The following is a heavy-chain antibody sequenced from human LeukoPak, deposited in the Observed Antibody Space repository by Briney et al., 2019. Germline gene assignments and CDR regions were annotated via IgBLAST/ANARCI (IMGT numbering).Heavy chain of an antibody. CDR1: RYTFTSSG. CDR3: ARGGPPIAVAGYYFDY. V-gene: IGHV1-18*01. D-gene: IGHD6-19*01. J-gene: IGHJ4*02. CDR2: ISAYNGNT. Sequence: VKLSCKAARYTFTSSGISWVRQSPGHQRGGLRWISAYNGNTNYAQKLQGRVTMNTDTSTSTAYMELGSLRSDDTAVYYYARGGPPIAVAGYYFDYWGQGTLVTVSS.